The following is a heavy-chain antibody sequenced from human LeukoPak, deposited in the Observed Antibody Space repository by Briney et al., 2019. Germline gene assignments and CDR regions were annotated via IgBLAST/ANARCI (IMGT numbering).Heavy chain of an antibody. CDR2: ISAYSGDT. J-gene: IGHJ4*02. CDR3: AIYYDGSGCSDF. D-gene: IGHD3-22*01. V-gene: IGHV1-18*01. Sequence: GASVKVSCKASGYTFTSFDFNWVRQAPGQGLEWMGWISAYSGDTNYAQKHQGRVTMTTDTSTSTVYMELRSLRSDDTAVYYCAIYYDGSGCSDFWGQGTLVTVSA. CDR1: GYTFTSFD.